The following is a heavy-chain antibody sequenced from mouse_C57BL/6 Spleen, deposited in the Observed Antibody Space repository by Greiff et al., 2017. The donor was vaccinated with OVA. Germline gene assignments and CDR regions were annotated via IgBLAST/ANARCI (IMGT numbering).Heavy chain of an antibody. CDR1: GYAFSSSW. Sequence: QVQLKESGPELVKPGASVKISCKASGYAFSSSWMNWVKQRPGKGLEWIGRIYPGDGDTNYNGKFKGKATLTADKSSSTAYMQLSSLTSEDSAVYFCARSGTGAWFASGAKGLWSLSLQ. D-gene: IGHD4-1*01. V-gene: IGHV1-82*01. CDR3: ARSGTGAWFAS. CDR2: IYPGDGDT. J-gene: IGHJ3*01.